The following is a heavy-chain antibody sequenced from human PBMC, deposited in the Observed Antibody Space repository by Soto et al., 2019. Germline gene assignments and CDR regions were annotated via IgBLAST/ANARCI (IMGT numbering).Heavy chain of an antibody. J-gene: IGHJ4*01. Sequence: QVQLVESGGGVVQPGRSLRLSCAASGFTFSSYGMHWVRQAPGKGLEWVAVISDDGSNKYYAYSVKGRFTISRDNSKNTLYLKMNSPRAEDTAVYYCAKDNPFFDYWGDGTLVTVSS. CDR2: ISDDGSNK. V-gene: IGHV3-30*18. CDR1: GFTFSSYG. CDR3: AKDNPFFDY.